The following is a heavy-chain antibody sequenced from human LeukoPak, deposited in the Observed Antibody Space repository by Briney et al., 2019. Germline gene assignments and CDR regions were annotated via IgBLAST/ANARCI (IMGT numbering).Heavy chain of an antibody. CDR1: GGSIRSSNSF. CDR3: ARATAAPSSYFFDH. Sequence: LETLSLTCSVSGGSIRSSNSFWGWIRQPPGERLEWIATIYYNGNTYYNPSLQSRVTISVDTSTNQFSLKLNSVIAADTAVYYCARATAAPSSYFFDHWGQGTLVTVSS. V-gene: IGHV4-39*07. J-gene: IGHJ4*02. D-gene: IGHD6-25*01. CDR2: IYYNGNT.